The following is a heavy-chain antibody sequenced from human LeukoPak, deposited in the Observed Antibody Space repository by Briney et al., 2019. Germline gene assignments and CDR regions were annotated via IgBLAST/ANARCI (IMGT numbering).Heavy chain of an antibody. CDR1: GYTFASYG. V-gene: IGHV1-18*01. D-gene: IGHD3-22*01. CDR3: ARDVKSYYYDSSGYRWDY. Sequence: GASVKVSCKAPGYTFASYGISWVRQAPGQGLEWVGWISAYNGNTNYAQKFQGRVTMTTDTSTGTAYMQLRSLRSDDTAVYYCARDVKSYYYDSSGYRWDYWGQGTLVTVSS. J-gene: IGHJ4*02. CDR2: ISAYNGNT.